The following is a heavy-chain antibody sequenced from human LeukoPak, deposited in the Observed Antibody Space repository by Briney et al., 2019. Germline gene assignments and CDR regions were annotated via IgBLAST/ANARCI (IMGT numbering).Heavy chain of an antibody. CDR3: ARGGLRYSGYDLDGY. J-gene: IGHJ4*02. Sequence: PGRSLRLSCAASGFTFSSYAMHWVRQAPGKGLEWVAVISYDGSNKYFADSVKGRFTISRDNSKNTLYLQMNSLRAEDTAVYYCARGGLRYSGYDLDGYWGQGTLVTVSS. V-gene: IGHV3-30-3*01. D-gene: IGHD5-12*01. CDR1: GFTFSSYA. CDR2: ISYDGSNK.